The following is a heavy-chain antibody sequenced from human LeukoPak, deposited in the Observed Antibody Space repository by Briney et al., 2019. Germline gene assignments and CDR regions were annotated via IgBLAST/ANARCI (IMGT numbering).Heavy chain of an antibody. Sequence: PGGSLRLSCVASGFTFTNHEMSWVRRAPGKGLEWVSYISSSGSSIYSADSVKGRFTISRDNAKNSLFLQLNSLRAEDTAVYYCARSAGNGYFDYWGQGTLVTVSS. J-gene: IGHJ4*02. CDR2: ISSSGSSI. CDR3: ARSAGNGYFDY. D-gene: IGHD6-19*01. CDR1: GFTFTNHE. V-gene: IGHV3-48*03.